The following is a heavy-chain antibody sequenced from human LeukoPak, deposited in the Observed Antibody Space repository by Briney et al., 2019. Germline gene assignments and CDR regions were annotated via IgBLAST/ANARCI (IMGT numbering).Heavy chain of an antibody. CDR2: ISSSGSTI. J-gene: IGHJ4*02. CDR3: AREGRVSGYDFDC. V-gene: IGHV3-48*03. Sequence: QPGGSLRLSCAASGFTFSSYEMNWVRQAPGKGLEWVSYISSSGSTIYYADSVKGRFTISRDNAKNSLYLQMNSLRVEDTAVYYCAREGRVSGYDFDCWGQGTLVTVSS. D-gene: IGHD5-12*01. CDR1: GFTFSSYE.